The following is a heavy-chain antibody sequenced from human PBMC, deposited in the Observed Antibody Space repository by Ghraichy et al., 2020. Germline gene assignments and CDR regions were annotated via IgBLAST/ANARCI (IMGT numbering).Heavy chain of an antibody. CDR2: IFYTGNT. Sequence: SETLSLTCSVSGASISSSSYYWGWIRQPPGKGLEWIASIFYTGNTQYNPSLESRVTISVDASENHFSLKLTSVTAADTAVYYCAAFYCRTIICFESAPFDVWGRGTMVAVSS. V-gene: IGHV4-39*02. CDR3: AAFYCRTIICFESAPFDV. J-gene: IGHJ3*01. CDR1: GASISSSSYY. D-gene: IGHD2-15*01.